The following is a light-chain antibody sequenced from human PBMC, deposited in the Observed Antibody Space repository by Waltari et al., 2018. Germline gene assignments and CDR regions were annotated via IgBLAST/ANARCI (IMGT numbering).Light chain of an antibody. V-gene: IGKV1-39*01. J-gene: IGKJ4*01. CDR3: QQSYSTPLT. CDR1: QSIRSD. Sequence: DIQMTQSPSSLSASVGDRVTITCRASQSIRSDLNWFQQKPGKAPKLLIYDASNLQSGVPSRFSGSGSGTDFTLTISRLQAEDFATYFCQQSYSTPLTFGGGAKVEIK. CDR2: DAS.